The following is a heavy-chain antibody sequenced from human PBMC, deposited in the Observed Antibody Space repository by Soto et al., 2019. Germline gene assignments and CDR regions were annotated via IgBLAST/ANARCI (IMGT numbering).Heavy chain of an antibody. V-gene: IGHV4-39*07. J-gene: IGHJ4*02. CDR1: GGSVSSSSYY. CDR2: IHYRANS. D-gene: IGHD3-16*01. Sequence: SETLSLTCAVSGGSVSSSSYYWAWIRQPPGKGLEWSGSIHYRANSYYSPSLKSRVTMTRDTSTSTVYMELSSLRSEDTAVYYCARPNGGRNLNGHFDYWGQGTLVTVSS. CDR3: ARPNGGRNLNGHFDY.